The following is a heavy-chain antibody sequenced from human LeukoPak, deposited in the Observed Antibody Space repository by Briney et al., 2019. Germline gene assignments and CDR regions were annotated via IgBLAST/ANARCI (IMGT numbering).Heavy chain of an antibody. V-gene: IGHV4-4*07. CDR2: IYSGGII. J-gene: IGHJ5*02. CDR3: ARDSGTTGEVKFDP. Sequence: SETLCLTCTVSGDSISRYYWSWIRQPAGKGLEWIGRIYSGGIITYNPSLKSRVTMSIDTSNNQFSLRLRFVTAADTAVYYCARDSGTTGEVKFDPWGQGTLVTVSS. D-gene: IGHD3-10*01. CDR1: GDSISRYY.